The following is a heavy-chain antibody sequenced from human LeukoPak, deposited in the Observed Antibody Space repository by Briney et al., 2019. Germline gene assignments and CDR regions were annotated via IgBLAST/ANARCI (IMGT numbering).Heavy chain of an antibody. CDR3: ARSRLIEADGSYYLAY. CDR2: IIPIFGTA. J-gene: IGHJ4*02. V-gene: IGHV1-69*06. CDR1: GGTFSSYA. Sequence: SVKLSCKASGGTFSSYAISWVRQGPGQGLEWMGGIIPIFGTANYAQKFQGRVTITADKSTSKAYMELRSLRSEDAAVYYCARSRLIEADGSYYLAYGGRGTLVTVS. D-gene: IGHD5-24*01.